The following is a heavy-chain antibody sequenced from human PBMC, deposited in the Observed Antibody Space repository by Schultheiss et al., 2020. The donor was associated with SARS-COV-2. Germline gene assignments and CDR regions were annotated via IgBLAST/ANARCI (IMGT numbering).Heavy chain of an antibody. CDR1: GFTFSDHY. V-gene: IGHV3-69-1*01. CDR3: VRGLQWLFDV. CDR2: ITGSGDI. J-gene: IGHJ6*02. D-gene: IGHD6-19*01. Sequence: GGSLRLSCAASGFTFSDHYMDWVRQAPGKGLEWVSDITGSGDIHYADSVKGRFTISRDNSKNTLYLQMNTLRAEDTAVYYCVRGLQWLFDVWGQGNTVTVSS.